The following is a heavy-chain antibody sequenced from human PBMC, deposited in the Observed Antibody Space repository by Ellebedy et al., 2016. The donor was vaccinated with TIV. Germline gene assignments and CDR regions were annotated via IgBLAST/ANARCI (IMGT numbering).Heavy chain of an antibody. J-gene: IGHJ4*02. CDR3: AKGSYGEDYFDY. Sequence: GGSLRLXCAASGFTFSSYAMSWVRQAPGKGLEWVSAISGSGGSTYYADSVKGRFTISRDNSKNTLYLQMNSLRAEDTAVYYCAKGSYGEDYFDYWGQGTLVTVSS. V-gene: IGHV3-23*01. CDR1: GFTFSSYA. D-gene: IGHD3-10*01. CDR2: ISGSGGST.